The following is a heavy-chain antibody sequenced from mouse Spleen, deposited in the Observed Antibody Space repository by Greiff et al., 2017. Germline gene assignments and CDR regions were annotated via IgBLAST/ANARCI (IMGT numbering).Heavy chain of an antibody. CDR3: ARKGGDGPGNYFDY. D-gene: IGHD2-3*01. CDR1: GYSFTDYN. CDR2: INPNYGTT. J-gene: IGHJ2*01. V-gene: IGHV1-39*01. Sequence: LVESGPELVKPGASVKISCKASGYSFTDYNMNWVKQSNGKSLEWIGVINPNYGTTSYNQKFKGKATLTVDQSSSTAYMQLNSLTSEDSAVYYCARKGGDGPGNYFDYWGQGTTLTVSS.